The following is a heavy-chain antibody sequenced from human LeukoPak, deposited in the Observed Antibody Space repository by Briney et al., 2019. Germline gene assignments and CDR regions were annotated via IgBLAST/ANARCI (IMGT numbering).Heavy chain of an antibody. D-gene: IGHD5-18*01. V-gene: IGHV3-7*01. Sequence: GGSLRLSCAASGFRFNTYWMSWVRQAPGKGLEWVANIKQDGNEKYYADSVKGRFTISRDNGKNSLDLQMNSLRADDTAVYYCARRATSERGHSYGLDYWGQGTLVTVSS. CDR1: GFRFNTYW. CDR3: ARRATSERGHSYGLDY. J-gene: IGHJ4*02. CDR2: IKQDGNEK.